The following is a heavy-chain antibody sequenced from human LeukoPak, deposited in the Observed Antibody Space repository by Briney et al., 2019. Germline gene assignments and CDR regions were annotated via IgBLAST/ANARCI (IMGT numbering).Heavy chain of an antibody. CDR1: GFTFSSYW. CDR2: IKEGGSQK. Sequence: GGSLRLSCAASGFTFSSYWMSWVRQAPGKGLEWVATIKEGGSQKYYVDSVKGRFTISRDNAKSSLDLQMNSLRAEDTAVYYCVRIAAAGRGSDYWGQGTLVTVSS. D-gene: IGHD6-13*01. V-gene: IGHV3-7*04. CDR3: VRIAAAGRGSDY. J-gene: IGHJ4*02.